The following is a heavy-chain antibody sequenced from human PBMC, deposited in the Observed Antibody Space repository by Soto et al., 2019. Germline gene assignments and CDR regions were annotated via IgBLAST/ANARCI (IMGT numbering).Heavy chain of an antibody. J-gene: IGHJ3*02. V-gene: IGHV3-30*03. CDR3: TRGPTHGAFDI. CDR1: GFSFSSSD. CDR2: ISIDGSRK. Sequence: PGGSLRLSCVASGFSFSSSDMHWVRQAPGKGLEWVAHISIDGSRKYYADSVKGRFTVSRENSKNTLYLQINSLRPEEAALYYCTRGPTHGAFDIWGQGTMVTVS.